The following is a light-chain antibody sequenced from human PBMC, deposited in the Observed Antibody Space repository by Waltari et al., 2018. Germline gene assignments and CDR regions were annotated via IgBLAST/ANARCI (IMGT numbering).Light chain of an antibody. CDR1: QSVLYNSNNKNY. J-gene: IGKJ1*01. Sequence: DIVMTQSPDSLAVSLGERATINYKSSQSVLYNSNNKNYLAWYQQKPGQPPKLLIYWASTRQSGVPDRFSGGGSGTDFTLTISSLQAEDVAVYYCQQYYSSPRTFGQGTKVEIK. V-gene: IGKV4-1*01. CDR2: WAS. CDR3: QQYYSSPRT.